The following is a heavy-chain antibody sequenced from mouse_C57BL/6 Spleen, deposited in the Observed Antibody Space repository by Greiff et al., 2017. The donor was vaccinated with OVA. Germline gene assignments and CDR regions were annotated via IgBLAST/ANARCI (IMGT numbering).Heavy chain of an antibody. CDR1: GYTFTSYW. V-gene: IGHV1-69*01. D-gene: IGHD2-5*01. Sequence: QVQLQQPGAELVMPGASVKLSCKASGYTFTSYWMHWVKQRPGQGLEWIGEIDPSDSYTNYNQKFKGKSTLTVDKSSSTAYMQLSSLTSEDSAVYYCARRSNYEAMDYWGQGTSVTVSS. CDR2: IDPSDSYT. CDR3: ARRSNYEAMDY. J-gene: IGHJ4*01.